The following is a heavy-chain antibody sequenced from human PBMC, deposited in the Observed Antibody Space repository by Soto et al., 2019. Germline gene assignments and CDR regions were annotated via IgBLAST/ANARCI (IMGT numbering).Heavy chain of an antibody. D-gene: IGHD3-22*01. V-gene: IGHV1-69*12. J-gene: IGHJ4*02. CDR2: IIPIFGTA. CDR1: GGTFSSYA. CDR3: ASHYDSSGYYYRGLDY. Sequence: QVQLVQSGAEVKKPGSSVKVSCKASGGTFSSYAISWVRQAPGQGLEWMGGIIPIFGTADYAQKFQGRVTITAEEATSTADMELSSLRSEDTAVYYCASHYDSSGYYYRGLDYWGQGTLVTFSS.